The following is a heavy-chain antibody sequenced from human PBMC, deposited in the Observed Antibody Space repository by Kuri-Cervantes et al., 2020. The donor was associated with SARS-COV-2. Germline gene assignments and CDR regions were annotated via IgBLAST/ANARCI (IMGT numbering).Heavy chain of an antibody. Sequence: ASVKVSCKASGYTFTSYDINWVRQAPGQGLEWMGWISANNGITNYAQKFQGRVTMTEDTSTDTAYMELSSLRSEDTAVYYCATEFHDFWSGYVYWGQGTLVTVSS. CDR2: ISANNGIT. D-gene: IGHD3-3*01. V-gene: IGHV1-8*01. CDR3: ATEFHDFWSGYVY. J-gene: IGHJ4*02. CDR1: GYTFTSYD.